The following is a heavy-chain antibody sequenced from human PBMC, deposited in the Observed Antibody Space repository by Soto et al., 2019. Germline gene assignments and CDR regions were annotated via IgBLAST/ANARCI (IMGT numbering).Heavy chain of an antibody. J-gene: IGHJ6*02. Sequence: VGSLRLSCAASGFTVSSNYMSWVRQAPGKGLEWVSVIYSGGSTYYADSVKGRFTISRDNSKNTLYLQMNSLRAEDTAVYYCARERTCSWGIKYGMDGWGQVTTVIFSS. CDR2: IYSGGST. CDR3: ARERTCSWGIKYGMDG. CDR1: GFTVSSNY. D-gene: IGHD3-16*01. V-gene: IGHV3-53*01.